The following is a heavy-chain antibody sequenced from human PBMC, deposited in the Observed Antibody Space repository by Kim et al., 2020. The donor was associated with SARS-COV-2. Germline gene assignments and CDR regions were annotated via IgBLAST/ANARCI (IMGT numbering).Heavy chain of an antibody. Sequence: GGSLRLSCAASGFTFSSYGMHWVRQAPGKGLEWVAVISYDGSNKYYADSVKGRFTISRDNSKNTLYLQMNSLRAEDTAVYYCAILRGDIVVVPAAIPLDYWGQGTLVTVSS. CDR2: ISYDGSNK. J-gene: IGHJ4*02. V-gene: IGHV3-30*03. CDR3: AILRGDIVVVPAAIPLDY. D-gene: IGHD2-2*02. CDR1: GFTFSSYG.